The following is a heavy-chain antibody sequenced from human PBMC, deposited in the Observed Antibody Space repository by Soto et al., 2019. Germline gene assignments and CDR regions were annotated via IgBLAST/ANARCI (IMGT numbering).Heavy chain of an antibody. D-gene: IGHD3-9*01. Sequence: QVHLVQSGAEVKKLGASVKVSCKASGYIFTGYHMHWVRQAPGRGLEWMGWINPNSGDTEFAKNFQGRVTMTRDTSFNLVYMEMSGLMSDDTAVYYCARDARGTRGFDAMDIWGQGTTVTVSS. CDR2: INPNSGDT. J-gene: IGHJ6*02. CDR3: ARDARGTRGFDAMDI. CDR1: GYIFTGYH. V-gene: IGHV1-2*02.